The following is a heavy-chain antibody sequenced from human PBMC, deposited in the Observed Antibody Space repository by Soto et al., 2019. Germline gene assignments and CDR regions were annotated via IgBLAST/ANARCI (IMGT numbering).Heavy chain of an antibody. D-gene: IGHD6-19*01. V-gene: IGHV3-30*18. J-gene: IGHJ4*02. CDR1: GFTFSSYD. CDR3: AKGGSGWYVTY. CDR2: ISYDGSSK. Sequence: WSLRLSCAASGFTFSSYDMHWVRQAPGKGLEWVALISYDGSSKYYADSVKGRFTISRDQSKNTLYLQMNSLRAEDTAVYYCAKGGSGWYVTYCGQGALVTVSS.